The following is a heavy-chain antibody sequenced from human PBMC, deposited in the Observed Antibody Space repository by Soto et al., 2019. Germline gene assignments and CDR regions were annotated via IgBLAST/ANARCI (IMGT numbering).Heavy chain of an antibody. Sequence: VQLLESGGGLVQPGGSLRLSCAASGFTFSSYAMSWVRQAPGKGLEWVSAISGSGGSTYYADSVKGRFTISRDNSKNTLYLQMNSLRAEDTAVYYCAKDDIYCSGGSCYPSYYFDYWGQGTLVTVSS. V-gene: IGHV3-23*01. CDR1: GFTFSSYA. J-gene: IGHJ4*02. CDR3: AKDDIYCSGGSCYPSYYFDY. D-gene: IGHD2-15*01. CDR2: ISGSGGST.